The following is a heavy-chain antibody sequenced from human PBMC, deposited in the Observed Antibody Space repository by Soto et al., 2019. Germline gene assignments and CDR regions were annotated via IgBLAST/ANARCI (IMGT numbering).Heavy chain of an antibody. Sequence: GGSLRLSCAASGSTFSSYAMSWVRQAPGKGLEWVSAISGSGGSTYYADSVKGRFTISRDNSKNTLYLQMNSLRAEDTAVYYCAKDPAYYYGSGMGWGMNWFDPWGQGTLVTVSS. J-gene: IGHJ5*02. CDR3: AKDPAYYYGSGMGWGMNWFDP. CDR1: GSTFSSYA. D-gene: IGHD3-10*01. CDR2: ISGSGGST. V-gene: IGHV3-23*01.